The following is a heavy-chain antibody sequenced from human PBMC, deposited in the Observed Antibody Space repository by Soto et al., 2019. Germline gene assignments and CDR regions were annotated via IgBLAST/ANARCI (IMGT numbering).Heavy chain of an antibody. CDR2: ISGNGEVI. CDR1: GFTFSDYY. D-gene: IGHD4-17*01. J-gene: IGHJ4*02. Sequence: RGGSLRLSCAASGFTFSDYYIHWIRRAPGKGLEWISYISGNGEVIQYAASARGRFAISRDNAENSVYLEMESLRDEDTALYYCARDVDADFRTDFDYWGRGTLVTVSS. V-gene: IGHV3-11*01. CDR3: ARDVDADFRTDFDY.